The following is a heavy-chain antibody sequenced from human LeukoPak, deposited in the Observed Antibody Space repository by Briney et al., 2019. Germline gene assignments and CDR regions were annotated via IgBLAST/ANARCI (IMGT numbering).Heavy chain of an antibody. J-gene: IGHJ5*02. D-gene: IGHD5-12*01. CDR1: GYTFTSYG. CDR3: ARGSQALRGYSGYANWFDP. CDR2: ISAYNGNT. V-gene: IGHV1-18*01. Sequence: ASANVSCKASGYTFTSYGISWVRQAPGQGLEWMGWISAYNGNTDYAQKLQGRVTMTTDTSTSTAYMELRSLRSDDTAVYYCARGSQALRGYSGYANWFDPWGQGTLVTVSS.